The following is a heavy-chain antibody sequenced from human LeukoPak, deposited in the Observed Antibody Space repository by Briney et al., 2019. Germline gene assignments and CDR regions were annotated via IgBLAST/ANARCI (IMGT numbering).Heavy chain of an antibody. J-gene: IGHJ5*02. Sequence: ASVKVSCEASGYTFTGYYMHWVRQAPGQGLEWMGWINPNSGGTNYAQKFQGRVTMTRDTSISTAYMELSRLRSDDTAVYYCAREGSSSTSCYTWFDPWGQGTLVTVSS. D-gene: IGHD2-2*02. CDR3: AREGSSSTSCYTWFDP. CDR1: GYTFTGYY. V-gene: IGHV1-2*02. CDR2: INPNSGGT.